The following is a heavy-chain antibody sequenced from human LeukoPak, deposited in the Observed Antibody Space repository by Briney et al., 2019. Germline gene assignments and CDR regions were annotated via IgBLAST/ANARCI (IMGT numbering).Heavy chain of an antibody. J-gene: IGHJ4*02. V-gene: IGHV3-15*01. Sequence: GRSLRLSCAASGFTFSNAWMSWVRQAPGKGLEWVGRIKSKTDGGTTDYAAPVKGRFTISRDDSKNTLYLQMNSLKTEDTAVYYCTTDNSVAAYLYWGQGTLVTVSS. CDR3: TTDNSVAAYLY. CDR2: IKSKTDGGTT. CDR1: GFTFSNAW. D-gene: IGHD2-15*01.